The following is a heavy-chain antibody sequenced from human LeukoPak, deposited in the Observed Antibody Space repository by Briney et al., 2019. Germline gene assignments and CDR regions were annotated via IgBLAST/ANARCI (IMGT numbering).Heavy chain of an antibody. CDR3: AREVSGYSSGWYIGHFDY. V-gene: IGHV3-74*01. J-gene: IGHJ4*02. D-gene: IGHD6-19*01. CDR1: GFTFSSYW. Sequence: GGSLRLSCAASGFTFSSYWMHWVRHAPGKGLVWVSRINSDGSSTSYADSVEGRFTISRDNAKNTLYLQMNSLRAEDTAVYYCAREVSGYSSGWYIGHFDYWGQGTLVTVSS. CDR2: INSDGSST.